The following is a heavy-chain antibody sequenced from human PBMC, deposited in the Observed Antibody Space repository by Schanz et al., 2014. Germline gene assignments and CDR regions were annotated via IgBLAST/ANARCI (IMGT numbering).Heavy chain of an antibody. Sequence: EVRLVESGGGLVQPGGSLRLSCAASGFTLSNSDMHWVRQGTGKGLEWVSTIGYLGDTYYPDSVKGRFTVSRDSGQNSLYLQMNSLRAEDTAVYYCAKDLLYGAPMPLNHLDYWGQGTLVTVSS. D-gene: IGHD2-2*01. V-gene: IGHV3-13*01. CDR3: AKDLLYGAPMPLNHLDY. CDR2: IGYLGDT. J-gene: IGHJ4*02. CDR1: GFTLSNSD.